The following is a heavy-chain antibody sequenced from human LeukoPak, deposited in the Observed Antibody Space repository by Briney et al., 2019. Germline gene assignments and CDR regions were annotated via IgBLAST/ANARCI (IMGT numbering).Heavy chain of an antibody. J-gene: IGHJ4*02. D-gene: IGHD3-22*01. V-gene: IGHV1-46*01. Sequence: ASVKVSCKASGYTFTSYYMHWVRQAPGQGLEWMGIINPSGGSTSYAQKFQGRVTMTTDTSTSTAYMELRSLRSDDTAVYYCARAGGRYYYDSSGYHFDYWGQGTLVTVSS. CDR1: GYTFTSYY. CDR2: INPSGGST. CDR3: ARAGGRYYYDSSGYHFDY.